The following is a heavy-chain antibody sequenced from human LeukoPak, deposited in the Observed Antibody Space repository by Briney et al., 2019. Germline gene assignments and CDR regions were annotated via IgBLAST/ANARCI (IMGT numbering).Heavy chain of an antibody. D-gene: IGHD3-3*01. CDR2: IYHTGTT. Sequence: SETLSLTCTVSGISVNTTYFWGWIRQAPGKGLEWIGSIYHTGTTDHNPSLKSRVTISIDTSKNQFSLNLKSVSAADTAVYYCTRDDFGIKTDWEDYYYMDVWDKGTTVTVSS. CDR1: GISVNTTYF. V-gene: IGHV4-38-2*02. CDR3: TRDDFGIKTDWEDYYYMDV. J-gene: IGHJ6*03.